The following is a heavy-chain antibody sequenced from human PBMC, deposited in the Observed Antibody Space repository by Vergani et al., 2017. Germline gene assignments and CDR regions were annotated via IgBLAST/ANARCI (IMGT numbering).Heavy chain of an antibody. D-gene: IGHD3-10*01. J-gene: IGHJ4*02. CDR3: ARRGVGYYGSGREWDY. V-gene: IGHV5-51*03. Sequence: EVELVQSGPEMRKPGESLKISCKGSEYSFGNYWIGWVRQMPGKGLEWMGIIYPADSDTRYSPSFQGQVTISADKSISTAFLQWDSLKASDTPLYYCARRGVGYYGSGREWDYWGQGTLVTVSS. CDR1: EYSFGNYW. CDR2: IYPADSDT.